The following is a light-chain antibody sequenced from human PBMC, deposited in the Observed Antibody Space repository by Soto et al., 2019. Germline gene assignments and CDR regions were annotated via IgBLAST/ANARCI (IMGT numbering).Light chain of an antibody. V-gene: IGLV2-11*01. CDR3: CSYAGDLAL. Sequence: QSALTQPRSVSGSPGQSVTISCTGTSSDVGGYDFVSWYHQHPGKAPKLMISDVSKRPSGVPDRFSGSKSGNTASLTISGLQAEDEADYYCCSYAGDLALFGGGTKLTVL. CDR2: DVS. CDR1: SSDVGGYDF. J-gene: IGLJ2*01.